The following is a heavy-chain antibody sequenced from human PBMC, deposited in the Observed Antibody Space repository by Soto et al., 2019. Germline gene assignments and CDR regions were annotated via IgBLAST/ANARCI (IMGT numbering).Heavy chain of an antibody. CDR1: GDSTVSHYH. J-gene: IGHJ4*02. Sequence: QVQLQESGPGLVKPSQTLSLTCSVSGDSTVSHYHWTWIRQPPGKGLEWMGNIFNSGTTFYNQSHTSRLSISMDTSGNHFSLALRSVTAADTAVYYCALALGHTTGRDYWGQGTLVTVSS. CDR3: ALALGHTTGRDY. V-gene: IGHV4-31*02. D-gene: IGHD6-19*01. CDR2: IFNSGTT.